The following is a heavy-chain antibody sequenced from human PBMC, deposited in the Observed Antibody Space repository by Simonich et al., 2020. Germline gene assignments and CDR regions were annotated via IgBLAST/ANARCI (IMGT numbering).Heavy chain of an antibody. CDR3: ARHAGFAFDI. D-gene: IGHD6-13*01. J-gene: IGHJ3*02. CDR2: IYYSGRN. Sequence: QLQLQESGPGLVKPSETLSLTCTVSGGSISSSGYYWGWIRQPPGKGLEWIGSIYYSGRNYDNPSLKSRVTISVDTSKNQFSLKLSSVTAADTAVYYCARHAGFAFDIWGQGTMVTVSS. CDR1: GGSISSSGYY. V-gene: IGHV4-39*01.